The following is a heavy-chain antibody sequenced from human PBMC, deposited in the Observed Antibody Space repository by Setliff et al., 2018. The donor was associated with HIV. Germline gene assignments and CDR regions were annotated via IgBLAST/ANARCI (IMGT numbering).Heavy chain of an antibody. CDR2: FDPEDGET. CDR3: ATIRAYYYDSSGQEYFQH. Sequence: GASVKVSCKVSGYTLTELSIHWVRQAPGKGLEWMGGFDPEDGETIYAQKFQGRVTMTEDTSTDTAYMELSSLTSEDTAMYYCATIRAYYYDSSGQEYFQHWGHGSLVTVSS. D-gene: IGHD3-22*01. J-gene: IGHJ1*01. CDR1: GYTLTELS. V-gene: IGHV1-24*01.